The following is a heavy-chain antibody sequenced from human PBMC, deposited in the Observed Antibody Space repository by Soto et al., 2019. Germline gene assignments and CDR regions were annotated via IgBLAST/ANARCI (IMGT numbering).Heavy chain of an antibody. CDR3: AGVVGAGEGGGTNGFAP. J-gene: IGHJ5*02. V-gene: IGHV4-4*02. Sequence: PSETLSLTCAVSGGSISSSNWWSWVRQPPGKGLEWIGEIYHSGSTNYNPSLKSRVTISVDKSKNQFSLKLSSVTAADTAVYYCAGVVGAGEGGGTNGFAPWARGTLVPVSA. CDR2: IYHSGST. D-gene: IGHD2-15*01. CDR1: GGSISSSNW.